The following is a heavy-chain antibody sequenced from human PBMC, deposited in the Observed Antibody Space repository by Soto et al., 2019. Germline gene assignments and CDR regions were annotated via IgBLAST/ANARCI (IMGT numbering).Heavy chain of an antibody. Sequence: EASVKVSCKTSGYTFITSTIHWLRQAPGQRLEWMGWINPGTGNTKFSQTFQGRVTLTRDTSASTAYLELRSLTSEDTAVFYCAREERFSSSFYYYEDWGQGTMVTVYS. J-gene: IGHJ4*02. D-gene: IGHD6-19*01. V-gene: IGHV1-3*01. CDR3: AREERFSSSFYYYED. CDR1: GYTFITST. CDR2: INPGTGNT.